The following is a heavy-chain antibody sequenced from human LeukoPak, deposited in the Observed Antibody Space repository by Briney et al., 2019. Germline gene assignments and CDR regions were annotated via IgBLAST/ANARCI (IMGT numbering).Heavy chain of an antibody. CDR3: AKDARIWRILYY. CDR2: INDGSGDT. D-gene: IGHD3-9*01. CDR1: GFTFSSYA. J-gene: IGHJ4*02. Sequence: PGGSLRLSCAASGFTFSSYAMSWVRQAPGKGLEWVSAINDGSGDTYYADSVKGRFTISRDNSKNTLYLQMNSLRAEDTAVYYCAKDARIWRILYYWGQGTLVTVSS. V-gene: IGHV3-23*01.